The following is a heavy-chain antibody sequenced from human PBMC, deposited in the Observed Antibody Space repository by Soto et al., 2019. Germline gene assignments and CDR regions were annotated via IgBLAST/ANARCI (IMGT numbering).Heavy chain of an antibody. CDR1: GVSISSSNYY. J-gene: IGHJ4*02. CDR2: IDYIEDT. CDR3: ATEDRTNGYKYDY. Sequence: SGTLSLTCSASGVSISSSNYYWARLPQPPGKGLESIGSIDYIEDTYSIPCRKTSVTMSVETSKHQFSLKVTSVTAADTARNSCATEDRTNGYKYDYWGQGTLVTVSS. D-gene: IGHD1-1*01. V-gene: IGHV4-39*01.